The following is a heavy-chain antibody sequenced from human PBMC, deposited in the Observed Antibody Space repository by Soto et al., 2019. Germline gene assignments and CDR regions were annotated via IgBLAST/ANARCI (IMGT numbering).Heavy chain of an antibody. CDR2: IIPILGIA. J-gene: IGHJ4*02. CDR1: GGTFSSYT. CDR3: ASHSRDMPQSDY. V-gene: IGHV1-69*02. Sequence: SVKVSCKASGGTFSSYTISWVRQAPGQGLEWMGRIIPILGIANYAQKFQGRVTITADKSTSTAYMELSSLRSEDTAVYYCASHSRDMPQSDYWGQGTLVTVSS. D-gene: IGHD2-2*01.